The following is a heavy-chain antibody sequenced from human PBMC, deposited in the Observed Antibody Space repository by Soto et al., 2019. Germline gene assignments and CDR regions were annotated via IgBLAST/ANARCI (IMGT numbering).Heavy chain of an antibody. CDR3: ARIPYYYGMDV. Sequence: PGGSLRLSCAASEFTFSSYEMNWVRQAPGKGLEWVSYISSSGSTIYYADSVKGRFTISRDNAKNSLYLQMNSLRAEDTAVYYCARIPYYYGMDVWGQGTTVTVSS. J-gene: IGHJ6*02. CDR1: EFTFSSYE. CDR2: ISSSGSTI. V-gene: IGHV3-48*03.